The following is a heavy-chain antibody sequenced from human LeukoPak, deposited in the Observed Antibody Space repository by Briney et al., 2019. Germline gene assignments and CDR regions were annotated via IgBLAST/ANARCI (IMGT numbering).Heavy chain of an antibody. D-gene: IGHD2-15*01. CDR1: GFTFDDYA. J-gene: IGHJ4*02. CDR3: ARDPTLLGY. V-gene: IGHV3-9*01. Sequence: GGSLRLSCAASGFTFDDYAMHWVRQAPGKGLEWVSGISWNSGSIGYADSVKGRFTISRDNSKNTLYLQMNSLRAEDTAVYYCARDPTLLGYWGQGTLVTVSS. CDR2: ISWNSGSI.